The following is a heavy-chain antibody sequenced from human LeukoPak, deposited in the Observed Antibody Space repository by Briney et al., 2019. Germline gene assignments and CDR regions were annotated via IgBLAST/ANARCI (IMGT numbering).Heavy chain of an antibody. D-gene: IGHD4-17*01. Sequence: GGSLRLSCAASGFTFSSYWMSWVRQAPGKGLEWVADVKQDGSEKYYVDSVKGRFTISRDNAKNSLYLQMNSLRAEDTAVYYCARDLDYGDYFDYWGQGTLVTVSS. CDR3: ARDLDYGDYFDY. V-gene: IGHV3-7*01. J-gene: IGHJ4*02. CDR2: VKQDGSEK. CDR1: GFTFSSYW.